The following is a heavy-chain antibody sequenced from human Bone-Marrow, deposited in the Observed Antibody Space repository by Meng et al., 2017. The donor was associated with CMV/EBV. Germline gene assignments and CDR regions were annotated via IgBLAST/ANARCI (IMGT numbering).Heavy chain of an antibody. J-gene: IGHJ4*02. Sequence: GGSLRLTCVASGFTFSSYGMHWVRQAPGKGLEWVAFIRYDGSNKYYADSVKGRFTISRDNSKNTLYLQMNSLRAEDTAVYYWARVGPRTTFVGFSFDLWGQGTLVTVSS. CDR1: GFTFSSYG. D-gene: IGHD2/OR15-2a*01. CDR3: ARVGPRTTFVGFSFDL. CDR2: IRYDGSNK. V-gene: IGHV3-30*02.